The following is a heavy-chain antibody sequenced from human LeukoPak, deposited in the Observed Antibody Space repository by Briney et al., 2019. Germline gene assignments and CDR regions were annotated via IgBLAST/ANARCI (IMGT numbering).Heavy chain of an antibody. CDR1: GGSVSNSLYY. J-gene: IGHJ4*02. CDR3: ARVLRAASWRSYDY. V-gene: IGHV4-61*01. D-gene: IGHD5-18*01. CDR2: IYYSGST. Sequence: SETLSLTCTVSGGSVSNSLYYWSWIRQPPGKGLEWIGYIYYSGSTNYNPSLKSRVTISVDTSRNQFSLRLNSMTAADTAVYYCARVLRAASWRSYDYWGQGSLVTVSS.